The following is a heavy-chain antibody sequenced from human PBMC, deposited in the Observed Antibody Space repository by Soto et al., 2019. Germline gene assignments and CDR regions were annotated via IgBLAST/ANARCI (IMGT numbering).Heavy chain of an antibody. J-gene: IGHJ4*02. D-gene: IGHD2-2*01. V-gene: IGHV4-34*01. CDR3: ARVPPVVDAKYYFDY. Sequence: WIWIRRPPGKGLEWIGEINHSGGTNYNPSLKSRVIMSVDTSKNQFSLRLTSVTAADTAVYYCARVPPVVDAKYYFDYWGQGTLVTVSS. CDR2: INHSGGT.